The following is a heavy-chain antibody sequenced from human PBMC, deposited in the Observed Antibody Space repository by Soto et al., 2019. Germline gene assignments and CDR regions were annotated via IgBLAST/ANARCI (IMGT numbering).Heavy chain of an antibody. CDR3: ARGRYCSSTSCYQNWFDP. CDR2: ITHSGST. Sequence: SETLSLTCAVYGGSFSGYYWSWIRQPPGKGLEWIGEITHSGSTNYNPSPKSRVTISIDTSKNQFSLKLSSVTAADTAVYYCARGRYCSSTSCYQNWFDPWGQGTLVTVSS. CDR1: GGSFSGYY. D-gene: IGHD2-2*01. J-gene: IGHJ5*02. V-gene: IGHV4-34*01.